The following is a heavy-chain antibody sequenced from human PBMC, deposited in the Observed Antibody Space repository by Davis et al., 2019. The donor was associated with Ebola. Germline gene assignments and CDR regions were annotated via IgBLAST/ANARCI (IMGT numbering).Heavy chain of an antibody. V-gene: IGHV1-69*13. Sequence: SVTVSRKASGGTFSSYGISWVRQAPGQGLEWMGGIIPIFGTANYAQKFQGRVTITADESTSTAYMELSSLRSEDTAVYYCAGVGIGDDYIYYYYMDVWGKGTTVTVSS. J-gene: IGHJ6*03. CDR2: IIPIFGTA. CDR3: AGVGIGDDYIYYYYMDV. D-gene: IGHD4-11*01. CDR1: GGTFSSYG.